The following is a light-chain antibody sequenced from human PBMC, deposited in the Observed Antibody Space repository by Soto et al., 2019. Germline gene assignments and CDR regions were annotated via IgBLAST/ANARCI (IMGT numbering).Light chain of an antibody. V-gene: IGKV3-15*01. CDR3: QQYKNWPRT. CDR1: QSINSN. J-gene: IGKJ1*01. CDR2: GAF. Sequence: EIVMTQSPVTLSVSPGERSTLSCRASQSINSNLAWYQQKHGQXPSXXIYGAFTRATGIPARFSGTGSGTELTITISSLKSEDCGVYDGQQYKNWPRTFGQGTKVDIK.